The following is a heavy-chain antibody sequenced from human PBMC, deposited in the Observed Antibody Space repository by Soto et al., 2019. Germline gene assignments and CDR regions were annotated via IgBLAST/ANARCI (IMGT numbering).Heavy chain of an antibody. J-gene: IGHJ6*02. CDR1: RFIFSDYY. CDR2: IGSSSTYT. CDR3: ARFHPNYFDNSGYPYGLDV. D-gene: IGHD3-22*01. V-gene: IGHV3-11*06. Sequence: SLRLSCAASRFIFSDYYMSWIRQAPGKGLEWVSFIGSSSTYTNYADSVKGRFTISRDNAKNSLYLQMNSLRAEDTAVYYCARFHPNYFDNSGYPYGLDVWGQGTTVTVS.